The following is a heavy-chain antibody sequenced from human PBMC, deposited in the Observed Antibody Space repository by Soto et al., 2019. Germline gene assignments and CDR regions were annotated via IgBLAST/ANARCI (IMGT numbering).Heavy chain of an antibody. CDR1: GFIFSNNG. Sequence: PGGSLRLSCLGSGFIFSNNGMHWVRQTPGKGREWVAFMSYDGSDTFYADSVKCRFTISRDNSKNILFLHMSNLTAEDTAMYYGTIVRVADSAIDKWGQGTLGTVS. J-gene: IGHJ4*02. D-gene: IGHD3-10*02. CDR3: TIVRVADSAIDK. V-gene: IGHV3-30*02. CDR2: MSYDGSDT.